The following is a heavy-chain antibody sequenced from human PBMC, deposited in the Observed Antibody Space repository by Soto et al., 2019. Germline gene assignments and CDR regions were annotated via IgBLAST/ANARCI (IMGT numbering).Heavy chain of an antibody. J-gene: IGHJ6*02. V-gene: IGHV4-59*08. D-gene: IGHD1-1*01. CDR1: SGPSSSHN. CDR2: VYDTGDT. Sequence: QVQLQQSGPGLVKPSETLSLTCTVSSGPSSSHNWGWIRQPPGRGLEWIGYVYDTGDTSYNPSLRSRAPISPGPTTNHLSLTLTSVTAADTAVYYCVRQGIGYLHGLVDVWGQGTTVSVSS. CDR3: VRQGIGYLHGLVDV.